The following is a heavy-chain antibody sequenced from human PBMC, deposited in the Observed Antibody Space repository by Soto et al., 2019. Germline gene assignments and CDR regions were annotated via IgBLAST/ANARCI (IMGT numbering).Heavy chain of an antibody. Sequence: SVKVSCKASGGTFSSYAISWVRQAPGQGLEWMGGIIPIFGTANYAQKFQGRVTITADESTGTAYMELSSLRSEDTAVYYCARDRGYYDSSGYPSPFYYYGMDVWGQGTTVTVSS. V-gene: IGHV1-69*13. CDR2: IIPIFGTA. CDR3: ARDRGYYDSSGYPSPFYYYGMDV. CDR1: GGTFSSYA. D-gene: IGHD3-22*01. J-gene: IGHJ6*02.